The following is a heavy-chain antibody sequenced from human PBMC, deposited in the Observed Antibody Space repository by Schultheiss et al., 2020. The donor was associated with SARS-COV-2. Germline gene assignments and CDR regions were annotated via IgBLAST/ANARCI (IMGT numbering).Heavy chain of an antibody. CDR3: ARGNYYDSSGYYLEVYYYGMDV. CDR2: IYYSGST. J-gene: IGHJ6*02. Sequence: SETLSLTCTVSGGSISSGGYYWSWIRQHPGKGLEWIGYIYYSGSTYYNPSLKSRVTISVDTSKNQFSLKLSSVTAADTAVYYCARGNYYDSSGYYLEVYYYGMDVWGQGTTVTVSS. D-gene: IGHD3-22*01. V-gene: IGHV4-31*03. CDR1: GGSISSGGYY.